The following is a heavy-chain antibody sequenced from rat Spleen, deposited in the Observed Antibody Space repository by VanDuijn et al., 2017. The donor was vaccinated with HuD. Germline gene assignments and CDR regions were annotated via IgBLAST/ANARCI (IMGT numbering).Heavy chain of an antibody. CDR3: ARRHYGYTDYFDY. D-gene: IGHD1-9*01. J-gene: IGHJ2*01. Sequence: EVQLAGSGGGLVQPGRSLKLSCAASGFTFSDYYMAWVRQAPTKGLEWVASISYGDSSGHSSTYYRDSVKGRFTISRDNAKSTLSLQMDRLRSEDTATYYCARRHYGYTDYFDYWGQGVMVTVSS. CDR2: ISYGDSSGHSST. V-gene: IGHV5-7*01. CDR1: GFTFSDYY.